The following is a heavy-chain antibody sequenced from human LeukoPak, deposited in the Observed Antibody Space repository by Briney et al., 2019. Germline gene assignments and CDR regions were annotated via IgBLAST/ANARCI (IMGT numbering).Heavy chain of an antibody. D-gene: IGHD3-9*01. CDR3: ARGIVLPYYDILTTDYYYMDV. CDR2: IKQDGSEK. J-gene: IGHJ6*03. CDR1: GFTFGTYW. Sequence: GGSLRLSCAASGFTFGTYWMGWVRQASGKGLEWVANIKQDGSEKSYVDSVKGRLTISRDNVKNSVYLQMNSLRAEDTAVYYRARGIVLPYYDILTTDYYYMDVLGKGTTVTVYS. V-gene: IGHV3-7*01.